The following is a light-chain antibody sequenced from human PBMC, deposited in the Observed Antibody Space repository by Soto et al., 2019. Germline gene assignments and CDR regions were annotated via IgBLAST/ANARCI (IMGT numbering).Light chain of an antibody. J-gene: IGKJ4*01. Sequence: EIVLTQSPGTLSLSPGERATLSFRASQSVSSSYLAWYQQKPGQAPRLLIYGASSRATGIPDRFSGSGSATDFTLTISRLEPEDFAVYYCQQYHTSPLTFGGGTKVDI. CDR2: GAS. V-gene: IGKV3-20*01. CDR3: QQYHTSPLT. CDR1: QSVSSSY.